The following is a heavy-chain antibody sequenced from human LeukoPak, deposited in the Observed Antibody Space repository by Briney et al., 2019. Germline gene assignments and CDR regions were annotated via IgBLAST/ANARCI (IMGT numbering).Heavy chain of an antibody. CDR2: INPSGGST. Sequence: VASVKVSCKASGYTFTSYYMHWVRQAPGQGLEWMGIINPSGGSTSYAQKFQGRVTMTRDMSTSTVYMELSSLRSEDTAVYYCARGAEQLVFAEKNHNWFDPWGQGTLVTVSS. V-gene: IGHV1-46*01. CDR3: ARGAEQLVFAEKNHNWFDP. CDR1: GYTFTSYY. J-gene: IGHJ5*02. D-gene: IGHD6-6*01.